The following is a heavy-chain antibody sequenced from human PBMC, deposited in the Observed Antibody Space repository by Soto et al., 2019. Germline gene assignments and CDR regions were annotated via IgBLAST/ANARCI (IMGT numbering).Heavy chain of an antibody. CDR1: GYNFANYW. CDR3: AAGYTTGTDAFDI. CDR2: IFPGDSDT. D-gene: IGHD6-13*01. J-gene: IGHJ3*02. Sequence: PGELLKISCKGSGYNFANYWIGWVRQMPGKGLEWMGMIFPGDSDTKNSPSLQGQITMSVDKSDSSAYLQWRSLKASDTAMYYCAAGYTTGTDAFDIWGQGTMVTVSS. V-gene: IGHV5-51*01.